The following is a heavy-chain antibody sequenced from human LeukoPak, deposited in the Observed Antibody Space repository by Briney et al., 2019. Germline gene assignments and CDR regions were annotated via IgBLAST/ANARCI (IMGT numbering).Heavy chain of an antibody. V-gene: IGHV3-9*01. D-gene: IGHD3-22*01. CDR2: ISWNSGSI. CDR3: AKDINYYDSSGSYFDY. Sequence: PGGSLRLSCAASGFTFDDYAMHWVRQAPGKGLEWVSGISWNSGSIVYADSVKGRFTISRDNAKNSLYLQMNSLRAEDTALYYCAKDINYYDSSGSYFDYWGQGTLVTVSS. CDR1: GFTFDDYA. J-gene: IGHJ4*02.